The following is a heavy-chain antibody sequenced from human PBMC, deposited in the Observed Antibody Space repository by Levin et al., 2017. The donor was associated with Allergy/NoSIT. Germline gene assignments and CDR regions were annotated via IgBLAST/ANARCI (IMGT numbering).Heavy chain of an antibody. D-gene: IGHD6-19*01. Sequence: SGGSLRLSCEVSGFNFRDYYMSWIRQAPGKGLEWVSFISSGGTITYYADSVKGRFTISKDNAKNSVFLQMNSLRADDTAVYYCARHGEWLVGDSYQYGMDVWGQGTTVTVSS. J-gene: IGHJ6*02. V-gene: IGHV3-11*01. CDR3: ARHGEWLVGDSYQYGMDV. CDR2: ISSGGTIT. CDR1: GFNFRDYY.